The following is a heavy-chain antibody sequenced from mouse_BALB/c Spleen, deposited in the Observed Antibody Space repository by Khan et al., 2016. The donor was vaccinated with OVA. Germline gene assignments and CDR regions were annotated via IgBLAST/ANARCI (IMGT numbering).Heavy chain of an antibody. Sequence: QIQLVQSGPELMKPGETVKISCKASGYNFTNYGMNWVKQSPGKALKWMGWINTYTGEPTYADDFKGRFAFSSETSASTAYLQINNLKNEDTATYYCAGAHYFSYTLDNWGQGTTVTVSS. CDR2: INTYTGEP. CDR3: AGAHYFSYTLDN. J-gene: IGHJ4*01. V-gene: IGHV9-3-1*01. D-gene: IGHD1-1*01. CDR1: GYNFTNYG.